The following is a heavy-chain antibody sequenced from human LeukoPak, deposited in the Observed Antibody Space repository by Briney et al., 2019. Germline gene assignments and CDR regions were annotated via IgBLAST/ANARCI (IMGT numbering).Heavy chain of an antibody. CDR3: ATLAAAGLSGYFFDY. V-gene: IGHV1-2*02. Sequence: ASVKVSCKASGYTFTGHYMHWVRQAPGQGLEWMGWINPNSGGTNYAQKFQGRVTMTRDTSISTAYMELSRLRSDDTAVYYCATLAAAGLSGYFFDYWGQGTLVTVSS. J-gene: IGHJ4*02. CDR2: INPNSGGT. CDR1: GYTFTGHY. D-gene: IGHD6-13*01.